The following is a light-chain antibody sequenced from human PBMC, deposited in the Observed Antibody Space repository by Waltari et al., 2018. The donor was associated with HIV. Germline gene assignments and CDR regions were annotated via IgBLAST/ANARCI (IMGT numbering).Light chain of an antibody. J-gene: IGLJ2*01. Sequence: NFMLTQPHSVSASPGKTVTISCTRSSGSIASNYVQWYQQRPGSSPTTVIYEDNQRPAGVPDRFSGSIDSSSNSASLTISRLKTEDEADYYCQSYDSSNHLIFGGGTKLTVL. CDR3: QSYDSSNHLI. V-gene: IGLV6-57*01. CDR2: EDN. CDR1: SGSIASNY.